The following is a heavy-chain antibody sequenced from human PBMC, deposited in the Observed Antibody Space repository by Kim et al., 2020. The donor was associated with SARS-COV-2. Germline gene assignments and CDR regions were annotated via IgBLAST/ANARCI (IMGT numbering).Heavy chain of an antibody. CDR3: ARGSSGYYPRKFDY. Sequence: SETLSLTCTVSGGSISSYYWSWIRQPPGKGLEWIGYIYYSGSTNYNPSLKSRVTISVDTSKNQFSLKLSSVTAADTAVYYCARGSSGYYPRKFDYWGQGTLVTVSS. CDR1: GGSISSYY. V-gene: IGHV4-59*13. J-gene: IGHJ4*02. CDR2: IYYSGST. D-gene: IGHD3-22*01.